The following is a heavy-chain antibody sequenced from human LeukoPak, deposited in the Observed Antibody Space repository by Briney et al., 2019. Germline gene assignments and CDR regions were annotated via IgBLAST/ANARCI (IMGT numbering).Heavy chain of an antibody. V-gene: IGHV3-30-3*01. CDR1: GFTFSSYA. Sequence: GRSLRLSCAASGFTFSSYAMHWVRQAPGKGLEWVAVISCDGSNKYYADSVKGRFTISRDNSKNTLYLQMNSLRAEDTAVYYCARDASITIFGVVTHYGMDVWGQGTTVTVSS. CDR3: ARDASITIFGVVTHYGMDV. CDR2: ISCDGSNK. D-gene: IGHD3-3*01. J-gene: IGHJ6*02.